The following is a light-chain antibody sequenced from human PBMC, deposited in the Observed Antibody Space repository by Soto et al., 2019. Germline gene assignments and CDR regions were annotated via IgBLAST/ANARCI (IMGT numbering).Light chain of an antibody. V-gene: IGLV2-14*01. Sequence: QPVLTQPASVSGSPGQSITISCTGTSSDVGGYNYVSWYQQHPGKAPKLMIYDVSNRPSGVSNRFSGSKSGNTASLTISGLQAEDEVDYYCSSYTSSLSVVFGGGTKLTVL. CDR2: DVS. CDR3: SSYTSSLSVV. CDR1: SSDVGGYNY. J-gene: IGLJ2*01.